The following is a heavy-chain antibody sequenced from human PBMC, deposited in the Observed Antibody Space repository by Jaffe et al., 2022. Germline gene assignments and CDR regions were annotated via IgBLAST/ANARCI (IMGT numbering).Heavy chain of an antibody. J-gene: IGHJ6*03. Sequence: QVQLQESGPGLVKPSGTLSLTCAVSGGSISSSNWWSWVRQPPGKGLEWIGEIYHSGSTNYNPSLKSRVTISVDKSKNQFSLKLSSVTAADTAVYYCARGMDDILTGQWGWYYYYIDVWGKGTTVTVSS. V-gene: IGHV4-4*02. CDR1: GGSISSSNW. D-gene: IGHD3-9*01. CDR3: ARGMDDILTGQWGWYYYYIDV. CDR2: IYHSGST.